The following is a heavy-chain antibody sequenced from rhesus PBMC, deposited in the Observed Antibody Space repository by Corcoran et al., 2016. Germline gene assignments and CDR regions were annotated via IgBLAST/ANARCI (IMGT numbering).Heavy chain of an antibody. V-gene: IGHV4S10*01. D-gene: IGHD1-20*01. CDR3: ARVRLEQMYYCDY. CDR1: GGSIRDSYR. J-gene: IGHJ4*01. CDR2: IYGSNTRT. Sequence: QVQLQESGPGVVKPSETLSLTCAVSGGSIRDSYRWSWLRQSPGRGLEWMGFIYGSNTRTNYNPCLNSRVTISKDTSKNQCSLKLSSVTAADTAVYYCARVRLEQMYYCDYWGQGVLVTVSS.